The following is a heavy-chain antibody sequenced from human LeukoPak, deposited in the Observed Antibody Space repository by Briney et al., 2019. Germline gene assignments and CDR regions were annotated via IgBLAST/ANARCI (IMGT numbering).Heavy chain of an antibody. J-gene: IGHJ4*02. D-gene: IGHD3-3*01. CDR3: ARPGSASGYWVH. CDR1: GFTFSNYG. Sequence: GRSLRLSCAASGFTFSNYGMHWVRQAPGKGLEWVAVIWNDGSKKYYADSVKGRFTISRDTAKNTVYLQMNSLRVDDTAAYYCARPGSASGYWVHWGQGTLVTVSS. V-gene: IGHV3-33*01. CDR2: IWNDGSKK.